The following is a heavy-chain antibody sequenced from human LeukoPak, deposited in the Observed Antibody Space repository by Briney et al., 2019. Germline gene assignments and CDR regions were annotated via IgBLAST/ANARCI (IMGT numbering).Heavy chain of an antibody. Sequence: SETLSLTCTVSGGSITEYYWSWIRQPPGKGLEWIGYISYRGSTTYNPSLKSRVSISVDTSRNQCSLNLSSVTAADTAVYYCARVDYYDSSGYFGGAWFDPWGQGALVPVSS. V-gene: IGHV4-59*01. CDR2: ISYRGST. J-gene: IGHJ5*02. CDR1: GGSITEYY. CDR3: ARVDYYDSSGYFGGAWFDP. D-gene: IGHD3-22*01.